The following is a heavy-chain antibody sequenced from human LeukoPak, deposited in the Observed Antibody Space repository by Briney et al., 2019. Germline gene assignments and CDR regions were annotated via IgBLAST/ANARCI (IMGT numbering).Heavy chain of an antibody. CDR2: IYYSGST. J-gene: IGHJ4*02. V-gene: IGHV4-39*01. Sequence: SSETLSLTCTVSGGSISSSSYYWGWIRQPPGKGLEWLGSIYYSGSTYYNPSLKSRVTISVDTSKNQFSLKLSSVTAADTAVYYCARLDYYDSSGTFDYWGQRTLVTVSS. D-gene: IGHD3-22*01. CDR1: GGSISSSSYY. CDR3: ARLDYYDSSGTFDY.